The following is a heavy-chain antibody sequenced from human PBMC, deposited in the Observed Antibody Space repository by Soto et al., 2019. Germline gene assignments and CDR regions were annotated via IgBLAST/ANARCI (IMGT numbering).Heavy chain of an antibody. CDR3: ARRTRQSPESTSGYYCSRLYYFDY. Sequence: QLQLQESGPGLVKPSETLSLTCTVSGGSISSSSYYWGWIRQPPGKGLEWIGSIYYSGSTYYNPSLKRRVTISVDTSKNQFSLKRSSVTAADTAVYYCARRTRQSPESTSGYYCSRLYYFDYWGQGTLVTVSS. D-gene: IGHD3-22*01. J-gene: IGHJ4*02. V-gene: IGHV4-39*01. CDR1: GGSISSSSYY. CDR2: IYYSGST.